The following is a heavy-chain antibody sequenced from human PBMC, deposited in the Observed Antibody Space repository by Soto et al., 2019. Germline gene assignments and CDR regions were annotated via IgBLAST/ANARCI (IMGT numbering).Heavy chain of an antibody. J-gene: IGHJ4*02. CDR2: IWYDGSNK. CDR3: ARGGYCSGGSCYSRGNDY. D-gene: IGHD2-15*01. CDR1: GFTFSSYG. Sequence: ESGGGVVQPGRSLRLSCAASGFTFSSYGMHWVRQAPGKGLEWVAVIWYDGSNKYYADSVKGRFTISRDNSKNTLYLQMNSLRAEDTAVYYCARGGYCSGGSCYSRGNDYWGQGTLVTVSS. V-gene: IGHV3-33*01.